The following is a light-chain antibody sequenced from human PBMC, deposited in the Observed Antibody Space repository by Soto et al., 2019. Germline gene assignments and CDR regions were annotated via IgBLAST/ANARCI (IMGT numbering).Light chain of an antibody. J-gene: IGKJ1*01. CDR3: QESYSTS. CDR2: VAS. Sequence: DIQMTQSPSSLSASVGDSLTITCRASQYISTYLNWYQQKPGKAPKLLIYVASNLQSGVPPRFSGSGSGTDFNLTISSLQPEDIATDYCQESYSTSFGQGTKVDIK. CDR1: QYISTY. V-gene: IGKV1-39*01.